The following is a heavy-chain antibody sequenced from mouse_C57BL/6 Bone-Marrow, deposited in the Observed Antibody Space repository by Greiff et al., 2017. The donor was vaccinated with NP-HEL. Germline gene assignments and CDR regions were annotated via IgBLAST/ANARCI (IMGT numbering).Heavy chain of an antibody. CDR1: GYAFSSSW. Sequence: QVQLQQSGPELVKPGASVTISCKASGYAFSSSWMNWVKQRPGKGLEWIGRIYPGDGDTNYNGKFKGKATLTADKSSSTAYMQLSSLTSEDSAVYFCARNLLDYWGQGTTLTVSS. CDR2: IYPGDGDT. CDR3: ARNLLDY. J-gene: IGHJ2*01. V-gene: IGHV1-82*01.